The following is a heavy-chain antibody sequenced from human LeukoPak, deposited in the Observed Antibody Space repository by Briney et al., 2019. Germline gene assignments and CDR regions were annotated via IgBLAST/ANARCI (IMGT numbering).Heavy chain of an antibody. J-gene: IGHJ4*02. Sequence: GGSLRLSCAASGFTVSSNYMSWVRQAPGKGLEWVSVIYSGGSTYYADSVKGRFTISRDNSKNTLYLQMNSLRAEDTAVYYCARVRAEQYSSGWYQDYWGQGTLVTVSS. D-gene: IGHD6-19*01. CDR2: IYSGGST. V-gene: IGHV3-66*01. CDR3: ARVRAEQYSSGWYQDY. CDR1: GFTVSSNY.